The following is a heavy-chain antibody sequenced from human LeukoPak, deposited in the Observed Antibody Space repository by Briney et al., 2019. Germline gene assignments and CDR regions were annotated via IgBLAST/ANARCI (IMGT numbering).Heavy chain of an antibody. CDR3: ARSLYGDYYFDY. CDR2: VYSTGGT. D-gene: IGHD4-17*01. CDR1: GDSMTENY. Sequence: SETLSLTCTVSGDSMTENYWNRIRQPAGEGLEWIGRVYSTGGTNYNPSLKSRVTISVDKSKSQFSLKLSSVTAADTAVYYCARSLYGDYYFDYWGQGTLVTVSS. J-gene: IGHJ4*02. V-gene: IGHV4-4*07.